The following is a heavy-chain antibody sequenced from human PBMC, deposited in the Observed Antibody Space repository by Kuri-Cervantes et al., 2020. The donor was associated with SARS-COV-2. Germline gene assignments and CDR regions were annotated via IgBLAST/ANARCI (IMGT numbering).Heavy chain of an antibody. CDR2: INWNGGST. Sequence: GGSLRLSCAASGFTFDDYGMSWVRQAPGKGLEWVSGINWNGGSTGYADSVKGRFTISRDNAKNSLYLQMNSLRAEDTAVYYCAKDHYGGNAAFDIWGQGTMVTVSS. J-gene: IGHJ3*02. D-gene: IGHD4-23*01. CDR3: AKDHYGGNAAFDI. CDR1: GFTFDDYG. V-gene: IGHV3-20*04.